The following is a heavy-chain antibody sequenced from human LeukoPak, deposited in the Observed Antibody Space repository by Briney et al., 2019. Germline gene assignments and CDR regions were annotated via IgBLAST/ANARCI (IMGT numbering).Heavy chain of an antibody. D-gene: IGHD1-26*01. J-gene: IGHJ4*02. V-gene: IGHV3-7*01. CDR3: ARDDGRGWAH. CDR1: GFTFRNYW. CDR2: IKDDGRQK. Sequence: PGGSLRLSCAASGFTFRNYWMTWVRQAPGKGLEWVANIKDDGRQKYYVDSVKGRFAISRDNAKNSLALQMNSLRAEDTAVYYCARDDGRGWAHWGRGTLVTVSS.